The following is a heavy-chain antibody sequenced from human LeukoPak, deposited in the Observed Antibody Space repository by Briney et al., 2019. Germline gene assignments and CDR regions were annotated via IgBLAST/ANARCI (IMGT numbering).Heavy chain of an antibody. Sequence: GGSLRLSCAASGFTFTDAWLSWVRQAPGKGLVWVGRIKNGGTTDYAAPVEGRFTISRDDSKATLYLQMNSLKTEGTAMYYCTTVSHFYLGGQGTLVTVSS. D-gene: IGHD2/OR15-2a*01. CDR1: GFTFTDAW. V-gene: IGHV3-15*01. J-gene: IGHJ4*02. CDR2: IKNGGTT. CDR3: TTVSHFYL.